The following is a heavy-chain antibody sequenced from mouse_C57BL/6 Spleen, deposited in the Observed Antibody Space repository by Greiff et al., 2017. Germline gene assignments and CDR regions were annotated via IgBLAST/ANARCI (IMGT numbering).Heavy chain of an antibody. CDR1: GYTFTSYW. Sequence: VQLQQPGAELVRPGTSVKLSCKASGYTFTSYWMHWVKQRPGQGLEWIGVIDPSDSYTNYNQKFKGKATLTVDTSSSTAYMQLSSLTSEDSAVYYCARAPSITTVPTWYFDVWGTGTTVTVSS. J-gene: IGHJ1*03. D-gene: IGHD1-1*01. V-gene: IGHV1-59*01. CDR3: ARAPSITTVPTWYFDV. CDR2: IDPSDSYT.